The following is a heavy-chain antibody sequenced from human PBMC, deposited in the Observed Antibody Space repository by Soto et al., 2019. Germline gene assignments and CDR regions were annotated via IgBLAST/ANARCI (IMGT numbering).Heavy chain of an antibody. J-gene: IGHJ4*02. V-gene: IGHV3-21*01. D-gene: IGHD1-26*01. Sequence: EVLLVESGGGLVKPGGSLRLSCAASGFTFSTYNMNWVRQAPGKGLEWVSSINGRGNYIYYTDAVKGRFTIPRDNAKTSLYLQMNSLRAEDTAVYYCAREDGIVGATSAFDYWGQGTLVTVSS. CDR2: INGRGNYI. CDR1: GFTFSTYN. CDR3: AREDGIVGATSAFDY.